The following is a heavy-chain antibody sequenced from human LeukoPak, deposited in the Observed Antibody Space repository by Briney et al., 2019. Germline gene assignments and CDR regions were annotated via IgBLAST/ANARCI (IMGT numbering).Heavy chain of an antibody. V-gene: IGHV4-34*01. CDR2: INHSGST. D-gene: IGHD3-22*01. J-gene: IGHJ4*02. CDR3: ARMVAVYYDSSGLYYFDY. CDR1: DGSFSGYY. Sequence: SETLSLTCAVYDGSFSGYYWGWIRQPPGKGLEWIGEINHSGSTNYNPSLKSRVTISVDTSKNQFSLKLSSVTAADTAVYYCARMVAVYYDSSGLYYFDYWGQGTLVTVSS.